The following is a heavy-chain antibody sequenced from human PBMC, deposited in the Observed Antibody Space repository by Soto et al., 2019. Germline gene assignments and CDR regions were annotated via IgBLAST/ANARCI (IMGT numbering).Heavy chain of an antibody. V-gene: IGHV6-1*01. Sequence: PSQTLSLTCAISGDSVSSNSASWNLIRQSPSRGLEWLGRTYYRSKWYKDYAVSVKSRITINPDTSKNRISLQLNSVTPEDTAVYYCARGDSSGWSRGGFDYWGQGTLVTVYS. D-gene: IGHD6-19*01. J-gene: IGHJ4*02. CDR2: TYYRSKWYK. CDR1: GDSVSSNSAS. CDR3: ARGDSSGWSRGGFDY.